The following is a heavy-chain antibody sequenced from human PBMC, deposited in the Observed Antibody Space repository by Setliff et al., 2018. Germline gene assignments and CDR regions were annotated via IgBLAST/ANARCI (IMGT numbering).Heavy chain of an antibody. V-gene: IGHV1-18*04. Sequence: ASVKVSCKASGNIFTGHFLHWVRQAPGQGLEWMGWISTNNGKTEYSQKFQGRVTITTDKSTSTAYMELSSLRSEDTAIYYCARGDFYYYFYMDVWGKGTTVTVSS. CDR1: GNIFTGHF. J-gene: IGHJ6*03. CDR2: ISTNNGKT. CDR3: ARGDFYYYFYMDV.